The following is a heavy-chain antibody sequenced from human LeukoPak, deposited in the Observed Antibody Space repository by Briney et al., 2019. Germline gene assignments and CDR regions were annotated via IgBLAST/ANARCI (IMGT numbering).Heavy chain of an antibody. CDR2: ITGSGDSS. D-gene: IGHD3-10*01. J-gene: IGHJ3*02. Sequence: GGSLRLSCAASGFTFSDYPMNWVRQAPGKGLEWVSVITGSGDSSFYGDSVKGRFTISRDNSKNTLYLQMNSLRVEDTAVYYCAKDPEVLWFGDPTDASDIWGQGTMVTVAS. CDR3: AKDPEVLWFGDPTDASDI. CDR1: GFTFSDYP. V-gene: IGHV3-23*01.